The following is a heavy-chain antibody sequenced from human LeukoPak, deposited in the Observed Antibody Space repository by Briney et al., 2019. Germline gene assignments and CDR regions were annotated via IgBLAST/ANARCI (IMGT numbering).Heavy chain of an antibody. Sequence: PSETLSLTCSVSIGSLTSDYWSWIRQPPGKGLEWIGYIHYSGSTNYNPSLKSRVAISLDTSKNQVSLKLSSVTAAYTAVYYCARGFRNVLASFDIWGQGTMVTVSS. CDR2: IHYSGST. V-gene: IGHV4-59*01. CDR3: ARGFRNVLASFDI. J-gene: IGHJ3*02. CDR1: IGSLTSDY. D-gene: IGHD2-15*01.